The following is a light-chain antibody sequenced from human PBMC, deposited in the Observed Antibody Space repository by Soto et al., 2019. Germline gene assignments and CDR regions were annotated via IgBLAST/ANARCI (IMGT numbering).Light chain of an antibody. CDR1: QSVSSY. CDR3: RQRSNWPFT. J-gene: IGKJ3*01. V-gene: IGKV3-11*01. Sequence: EIVLTQSPATLSLSPGERATLSCRASQSVSSYLAWYQQKPGQAPRLLIYDASNRATGIPARFSGSGSGTDFTLTISSLEPEDFAVYYCRQRSNWPFTFGRGTKVDIK. CDR2: DAS.